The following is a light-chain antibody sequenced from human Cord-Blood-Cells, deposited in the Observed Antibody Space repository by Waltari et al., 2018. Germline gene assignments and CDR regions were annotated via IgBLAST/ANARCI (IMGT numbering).Light chain of an antibody. CDR1: RSDVGGYNC. Sequence: QSALTQPRSVSGSPGQSVTISCTGTRSDVGGYNCVSWYQQHPGKAPKLMIYDVSKRPSGVTDRFSGSKSGNTASLTISGLQAEDEADYYCCSYAGSYTWVFGGGTKLTVL. J-gene: IGLJ3*02. CDR2: DVS. CDR3: CSYAGSYTWV. V-gene: IGLV2-11*02.